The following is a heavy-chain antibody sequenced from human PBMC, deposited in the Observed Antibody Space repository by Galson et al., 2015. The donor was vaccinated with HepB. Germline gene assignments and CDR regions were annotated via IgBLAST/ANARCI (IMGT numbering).Heavy chain of an antibody. CDR1: GFTFSSYS. Sequence: SLRISCAASGFTFSSYSMNWVRQAPGKGLEWVSYISSSSSTIYYADSVKGRFTISRDNAKNSLYLQMNSLRAEDTAVYYCARDRVQEDTAMVKSAFDYWGQGTLVTVSS. J-gene: IGHJ4*02. V-gene: IGHV3-48*01. D-gene: IGHD5-18*01. CDR3: ARDRVQEDTAMVKSAFDY. CDR2: ISSSSSTI.